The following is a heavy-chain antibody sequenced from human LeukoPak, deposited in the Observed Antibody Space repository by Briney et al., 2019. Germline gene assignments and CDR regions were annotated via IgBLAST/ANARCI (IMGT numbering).Heavy chain of an antibody. D-gene: IGHD6-13*01. J-gene: IGHJ4*02. CDR1: GYSLTSYW. CDR2: IYPGDSDT. V-gene: IGHV5-51*01. CDR3: ARHQEPGIAAAGIDY. Sequence: GESLKISCKGSGYSLTSYWIGWVRQMPGKGLEWRGIIYPGDSDTRYSPSFQGQVTISADKSISTAYLQWSSLKASDTAMYYCARHQEPGIAAAGIDYWGQGTLVTVSS.